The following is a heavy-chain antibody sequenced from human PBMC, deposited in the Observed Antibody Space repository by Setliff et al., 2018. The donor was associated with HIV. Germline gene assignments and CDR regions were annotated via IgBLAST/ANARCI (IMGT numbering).Heavy chain of an antibody. V-gene: IGHV4-34*01. D-gene: IGHD3-9*01. Sequence: SETLSLTCAVYGGSFSGNYWSWIRQPPGKGLEWIGEINESGTTNFSPSLKSRVTISLDTSKNQFSLKLSSVSAADTAMYYCARGNPDFDILTGYWSHYFDYWGQGRLVTVSS. CDR2: INESGTT. CDR3: ARGNPDFDILTGYWSHYFDY. J-gene: IGHJ4*02. CDR1: GGSFSGNY.